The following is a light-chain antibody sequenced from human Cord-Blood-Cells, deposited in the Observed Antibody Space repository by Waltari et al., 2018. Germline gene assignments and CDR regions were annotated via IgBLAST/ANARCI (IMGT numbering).Light chain of an antibody. V-gene: IGLV2-23*03. Sequence: QSALTQPASVSGSPGQSITISCTGTSSDVGSYNLVSWYQQHPGKAPKLMIYEGSKRPSGVSNRFSGSKSGNTASLTISGLQAEDEADYCCSYAGSSTFGVFGGGTKLTVL. CDR2: EGS. CDR3: CSYAGSSTFGV. CDR1: SSDVGSYNL. J-gene: IGLJ2*01.